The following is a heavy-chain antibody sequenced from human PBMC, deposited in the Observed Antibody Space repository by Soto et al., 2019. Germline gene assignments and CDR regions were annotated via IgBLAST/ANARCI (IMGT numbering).Heavy chain of an antibody. CDR2: IYYSGST. D-gene: IGHD3-9*01. J-gene: IGHJ4*02. CDR3: ARVGRYFDWYFFVY. V-gene: IGHV4-59*01. Sequence: SETLSLTSTVSGGSISSYYWSWIRQPPGKGLEWIGYIYYSGSTNYNPSLKSRVTISVDTSKNQFSLKLSSVTAADTAVYYCARVGRYFDWYFFVYWGPGTLVTVSS. CDR1: GGSISSYY.